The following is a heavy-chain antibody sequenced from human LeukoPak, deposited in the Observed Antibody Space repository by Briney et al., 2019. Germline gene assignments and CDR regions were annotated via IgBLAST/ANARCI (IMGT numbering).Heavy chain of an antibody. CDR3: ARIMILGGDFDY. J-gene: IGHJ4*02. V-gene: IGHV1-2*06. Sequence: ASVKVSCKASGYNFNLYYIHWVRQAPGQGLEWMGRINPNSGGTNYAQKFQGRVTMTRDTSIGTAYMELSRLRSDDTAVYYCARIMILGGDFDYWGQGTLVTVSS. D-gene: IGHD3-22*01. CDR1: GYNFNLYY. CDR2: INPNSGGT.